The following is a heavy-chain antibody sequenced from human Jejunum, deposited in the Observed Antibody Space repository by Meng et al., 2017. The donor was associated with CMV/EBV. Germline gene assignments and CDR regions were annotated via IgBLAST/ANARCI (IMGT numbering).Heavy chain of an antibody. D-gene: IGHD2/OR15-2a*01. CDR1: GGSFSTYT. Sequence: QVQVVQSGAEVKKPGSSGKVACKTSGGSFSTYTFSWVRQAPGQGLEWMGGLIPVLNKAKSAPRFQDRVTFTADETTTTAYMELSSLTFEDTAVYFCARGRGNQPLFDFWGQGTLVTVSS. J-gene: IGHJ4*02. CDR3: ARGRGNQPLFDF. V-gene: IGHV1-69*01. CDR2: LIPVLNKA.